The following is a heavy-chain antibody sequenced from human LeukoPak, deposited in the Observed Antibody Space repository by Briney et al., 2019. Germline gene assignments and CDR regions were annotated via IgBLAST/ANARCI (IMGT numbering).Heavy chain of an antibody. CDR2: INHSGST. Sequence: SETLSLTCAVYGGSFSGYYWSWIRQPPGKGLEWIGEINHSGSTNYNPSLKSRVTISVDTSKNQFSLKLSSVTAADTAVYYCARHLRQWLVRAFDYWGQGTLVTVSS. D-gene: IGHD6-19*01. J-gene: IGHJ4*02. CDR1: GGSFSGYY. V-gene: IGHV4-34*01. CDR3: ARHLRQWLVRAFDY.